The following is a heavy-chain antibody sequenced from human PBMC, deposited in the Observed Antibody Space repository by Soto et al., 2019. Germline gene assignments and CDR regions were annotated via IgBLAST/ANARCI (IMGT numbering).Heavy chain of an antibody. D-gene: IGHD3-22*01. CDR2: ISWDGGST. CDR3: AEDGSLRVSGYLNPYYYYYGMDV. V-gene: IGHV3-43*01. Sequence: GGSLRLSCAASGFTFDDYTMHWVRQAPGKGLEWVSLISWDGGSTYYADSVKGRFTVSRDNSKNSLYLQMNSLRTEDTALYYCAEDGSLRVSGYLNPYYYYYGMDVWGQGTTVTVSS. CDR1: GFTFDDYT. J-gene: IGHJ6*02.